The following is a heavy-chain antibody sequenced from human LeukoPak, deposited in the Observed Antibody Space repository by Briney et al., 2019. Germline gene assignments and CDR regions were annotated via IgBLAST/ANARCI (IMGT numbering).Heavy chain of an antibody. CDR3: AKDTRPSSFITMIVVVTIGYFDY. Sequence: PGGSLRLSCAASGFTFSSYAMSWVRQAPGKGLEWVSAISGSGGSTYYADSVRGRFTISRDNSKNTLYLQMNSLRAEDTAVYYCAKDTRPSSFITMIVVVTIGYFDYWAREPWSPSPQ. D-gene: IGHD3-22*01. CDR2: ISGSGGST. CDR1: GFTFSSYA. J-gene: IGHJ4*02. V-gene: IGHV3-23*01.